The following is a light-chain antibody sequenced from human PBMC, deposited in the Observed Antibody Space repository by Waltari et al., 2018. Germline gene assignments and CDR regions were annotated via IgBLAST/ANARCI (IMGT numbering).Light chain of an antibody. Sequence: EIMLTQSPGTLSLSPGERATLSCRTSQSIGRSLAWYQQKPGQAPRLLIYGASSRATDIPDRFSGSGSGTDFSLTINRLEPEDSALYYCQHYVRLPATFGQGTKVEIK. CDR2: GAS. CDR3: QHYVRLPAT. CDR1: QSIGRS. J-gene: IGKJ1*01. V-gene: IGKV3-20*01.